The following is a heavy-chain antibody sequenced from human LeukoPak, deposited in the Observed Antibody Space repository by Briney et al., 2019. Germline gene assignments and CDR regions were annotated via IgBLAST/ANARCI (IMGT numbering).Heavy chain of an antibody. V-gene: IGHV3-49*03. D-gene: IGHD2-21*02. CDR1: GFTFGDYA. CDR3: TTYIVVETAMLNDY. J-gene: IGHJ4*02. CDR2: IRSKAYGGTT. Sequence: GGSLRLSCTASGFTFGDYAMSWFRQAPGKGLEWVGFIRSKAYGGTTEYAASVKGRFTISRDDSKSIAYLQMNSLKTEDTAVYYCTTYIVVETAMLNDYWGQGTLVTVSS.